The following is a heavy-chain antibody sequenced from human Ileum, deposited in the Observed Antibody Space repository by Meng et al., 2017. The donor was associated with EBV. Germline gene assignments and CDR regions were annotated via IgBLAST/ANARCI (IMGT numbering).Heavy chain of an antibody. J-gene: IGHJ4*02. Sequence: QLRLEVAGPGLVNPADALSLPCSVSGGSLMRRSYYWGWLRQPPGKGLEWIGSIYYSGSTYYNPSLKSRVTISVDTSKNQFSLKLSSVTAADTAVYYCARSIVVVPAAIYYWGQGTLVTVSS. V-gene: IGHV4-39*01. CDR3: ARSIVVVPAAIYY. D-gene: IGHD2-2*01. CDR2: IYYSGST. CDR1: GGSLMRRSYY.